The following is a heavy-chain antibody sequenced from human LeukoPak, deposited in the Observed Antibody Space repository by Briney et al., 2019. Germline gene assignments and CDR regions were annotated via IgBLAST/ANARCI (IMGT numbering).Heavy chain of an antibody. V-gene: IGHV3-15*01. Sequence: GGSLRLSCTASGFTFTNAWMSWIRQAPGKGLEWVARVKSQADGGTTARAAPVERRFSISGDDSKNTLYMEMNSLKTDDTAVYYCITYRDYDGRDYWDWGQGTLVTVSA. J-gene: IGHJ4*02. CDR3: ITYRDYDGRDYWD. CDR2: VKSQADGGTT. CDR1: GFTFTNAW. D-gene: IGHD3-22*01.